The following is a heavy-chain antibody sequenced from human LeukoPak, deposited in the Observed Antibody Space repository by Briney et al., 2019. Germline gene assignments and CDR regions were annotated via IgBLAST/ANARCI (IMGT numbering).Heavy chain of an antibody. CDR1: GGSISSGGYY. J-gene: IGHJ4*02. D-gene: IGHD3-9*01. CDR2: IYYSGST. Sequence: PSQTLSLTCTVSGGSISSGGYYWSWIRQHPGKGLEWIGYIYYSGSTYYKPSLKSRVTISVDTSKNQFSLKLSSVTAADTAVYYCARGAILTGLDYWGQGTLVTVSS. CDR3: ARGAILTGLDY. V-gene: IGHV4-31*03.